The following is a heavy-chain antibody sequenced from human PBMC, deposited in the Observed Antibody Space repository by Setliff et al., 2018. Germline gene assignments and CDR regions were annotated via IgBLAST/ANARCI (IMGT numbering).Heavy chain of an antibody. CDR2: IYYRGDT. J-gene: IGHJ4*02. CDR1: GASLNSGTYY. V-gene: IGHV4-39*01. D-gene: IGHD1-1*01. CDR3: ARTGTNRYFDY. Sequence: SETLSLTCTVSGASLNSGTYYWGWIRQPPGKGLEWIGRIYYRGDTYYNPSLKGRLTISVDTAQNQFSLRLTSVTAADTAVYYCARTGTNRYFDYWGQGALVTVSS.